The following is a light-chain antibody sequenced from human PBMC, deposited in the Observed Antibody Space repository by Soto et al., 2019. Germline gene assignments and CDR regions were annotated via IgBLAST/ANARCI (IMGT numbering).Light chain of an antibody. CDR1: SGHSSYA. CDR2: LNSDGSH. Sequence: QLVLTQSPSASASLGASVKLTCTLSSGHSSYAIAWHQQRPEKGPRYLMKLNSDGSHSRGDGIPDRYSGSSSGTERYLTISSLQSEDEADYYCQTWATGIQVFGGGTKVTVL. CDR3: QTWATGIQV. J-gene: IGLJ2*01. V-gene: IGLV4-69*01.